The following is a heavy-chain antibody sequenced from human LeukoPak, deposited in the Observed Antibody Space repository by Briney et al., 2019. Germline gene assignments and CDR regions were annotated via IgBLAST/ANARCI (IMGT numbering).Heavy chain of an antibody. J-gene: IGHJ6*02. D-gene: IGHD3-22*01. Sequence: PSETLSLTCSVSGGSLSRYYWSWIRQPPGKGPEWIGYIYYSGSNNYNPSLKSRVTMSVDTSKNHFSLKLSSVTAADTAVYYCARDRSTQFGDTSCFYPSYYYGMDVWGQGTTVTVSS. CDR3: ARDRSTQFGDTSCFYPSYYYGMDV. CDR2: IYYSGSN. V-gene: IGHV4-59*01. CDR1: GGSLSRYY.